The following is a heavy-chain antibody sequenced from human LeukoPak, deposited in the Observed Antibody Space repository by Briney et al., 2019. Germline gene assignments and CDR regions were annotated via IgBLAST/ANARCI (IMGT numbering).Heavy chain of an antibody. Sequence: GGSLRLSCADSGFTVSSNYMSWVRQAPGKGLEWVSGIYSGGTTYYTDSVKGRFTISRDNSKNTLYLQMNSLRAEDTAVYYCATAPRGSGSYFVYWGQGTLVTVSS. J-gene: IGHJ4*02. CDR1: GFTVSSNY. CDR2: IYSGGTT. D-gene: IGHD3-10*01. CDR3: ATAPRGSGSYFVY. V-gene: IGHV3-53*01.